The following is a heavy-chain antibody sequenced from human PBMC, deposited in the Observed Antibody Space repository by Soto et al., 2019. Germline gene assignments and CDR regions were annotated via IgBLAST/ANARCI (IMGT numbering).Heavy chain of an antibody. CDR2: FSNSGSTM. J-gene: IGHJ4*02. D-gene: IGHD4-17*01. CDR1: GFTFSDYY. V-gene: IGHV3-11*01. CDR3: AKAATVVTLYYFDY. Sequence: GSLRLSCAASGFTFSDYYMSWVRQAPGKGLEWVSYFSNSGSTMFYADSVKGRFTISRDNAKNSVYLHMHSLRAEDTAVYYCAKAATVVTLYYFDYWGQGTLV.